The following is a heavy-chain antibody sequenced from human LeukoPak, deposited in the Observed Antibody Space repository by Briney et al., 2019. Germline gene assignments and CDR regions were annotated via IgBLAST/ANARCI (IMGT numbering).Heavy chain of an antibody. D-gene: IGHD6-19*01. CDR1: GGTFSSYA. J-gene: IGHJ6*02. Sequence: ASVKVSCKASGGTFSSYAISWVRQAPGQGLEWMGGIIPIFGTANYAQKFQGRVTITADESTSTAYMELSSLRSEDTAVYYCARDQDSSGHDYGMDVWGQGTTATVSS. CDR2: IIPIFGTA. CDR3: ARDQDSSGHDYGMDV. V-gene: IGHV1-69*13.